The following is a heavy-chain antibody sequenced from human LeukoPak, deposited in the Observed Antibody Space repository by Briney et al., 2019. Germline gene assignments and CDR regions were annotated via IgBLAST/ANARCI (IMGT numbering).Heavy chain of an antibody. J-gene: IGHJ5*02. V-gene: IGHV4-34*01. CDR3: ARGYQLLWGGWFDP. Sequence: SETLSLTCTVSGGSISSYYWSWIRQPPGKGLEWIGEINHSGSTNYNPTLKSRVTISVDTSKNQFSLKLSSVTAADTAVYSCARGYQLLWGGWFDPWGQGTLVTVSS. CDR2: INHSGST. D-gene: IGHD2-2*01. CDR1: GGSISSYY.